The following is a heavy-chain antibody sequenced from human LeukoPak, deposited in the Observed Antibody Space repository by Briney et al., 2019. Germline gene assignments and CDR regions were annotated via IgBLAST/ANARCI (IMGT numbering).Heavy chain of an antibody. CDR2: IYYSGST. J-gene: IGHJ6*02. D-gene: IGHD4-17*01. CDR1: GGSVSSYY. V-gene: IGHV4-59*08. CDR3: VGYGDYYASRYYYYGMDV. Sequence: SETLSLTCTVSGGSVSSYYWSWIRQPPGKGLEWIGYIYYSGSTNYNPSLKSRVTISVDTSKNQFSLKLSSVTAADTAVYYCVGYGDYYASRYYYYGMDVWGQGTTVTVSS.